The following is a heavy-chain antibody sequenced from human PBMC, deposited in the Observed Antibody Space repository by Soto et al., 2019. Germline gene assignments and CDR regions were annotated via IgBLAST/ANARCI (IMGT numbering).Heavy chain of an antibody. CDR2: INAGNGNT. Sequence: QVQLVQSGAEGKKPGASVKASCKASGYTFTSYAMHWVRQAPGQRLEWMGWINAGNGNTKYSQKFQGRVTITRDTAASSAYMELSSLRAEDMAVYYLARIIVVVTALDYGGQGALVTVSA. CDR1: GYTFTSYA. J-gene: IGHJ4*02. D-gene: IGHD2-21*02. CDR3: ARIIVVVTALDY. V-gene: IGHV1-3*01.